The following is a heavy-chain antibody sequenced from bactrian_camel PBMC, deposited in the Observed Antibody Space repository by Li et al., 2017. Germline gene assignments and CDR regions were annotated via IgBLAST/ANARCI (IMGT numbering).Heavy chain of an antibody. Sequence: HVQLVESGGGSVQAGGGLRLSCAASGNTASKKCIAWFRQPPGEEREGLAQIYTLSSTTLISDSVKGRFNISQDRAKSTVSLQMNNLKLEDTATYYCAADLVTDEPSLVEREYYYWGQGTQVTVS. CDR1: GNTASKKC. D-gene: IGHD1*01. CDR2: IYTLSSTT. J-gene: IGHJ4*01. V-gene: IGHV3S54*01. CDR3: AADLVTDEPSLVEREYYY.